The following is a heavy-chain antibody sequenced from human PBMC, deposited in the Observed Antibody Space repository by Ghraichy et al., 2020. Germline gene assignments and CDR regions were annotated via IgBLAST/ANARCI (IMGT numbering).Heavy chain of an antibody. J-gene: IGHJ1*01. CDR1: GFTFKYFA. Sequence: GGSLRLSCAASGFTFKYFAFTWVRQAPGKGLEWVSAITGSGTITFYAESVKGRFTISRDNAKDTVYLEMNSLGAEDTALYYCATMRTLTKNFQHWGQGTLVSISS. CDR3: ATMRTLTKNFQH. D-gene: IGHD1-14*01. CDR2: ITGSGTIT. V-gene: IGHV3-23*01.